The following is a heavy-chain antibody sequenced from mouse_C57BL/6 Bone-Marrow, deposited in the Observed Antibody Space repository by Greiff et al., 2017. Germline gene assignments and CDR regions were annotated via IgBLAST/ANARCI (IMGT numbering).Heavy chain of an antibody. CDR2: IYPRSGNP. Sequence: QVQLQQSGAELARPGASVKLSCKASGYTFTSYGISWVKQRTGQGLEWIGEIYPRSGNPYYNEKFKGKATLTADTSSSTAYMELRIQTSEDSAVYVCARRRYYGSSRCVDYWGQGTTLTVSS. V-gene: IGHV1-81*01. J-gene: IGHJ2*01. CDR1: GYTFTSYG. CDR3: ARRRYYGSSRCVDY. D-gene: IGHD1-1*01.